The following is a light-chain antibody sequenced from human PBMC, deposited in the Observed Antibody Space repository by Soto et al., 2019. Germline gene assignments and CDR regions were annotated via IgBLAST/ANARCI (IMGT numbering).Light chain of an antibody. Sequence: EIVLTQSPATLSLSPGERATLSCRASQSVSSNLAWYRQKPGQAPRLLIYGASTRATGIPARFSGSGSGTEFTLTISSLQSEDFAVYYCQQYGSSHTFGQGTRLEIK. CDR1: QSVSSN. CDR2: GAS. CDR3: QQYGSSHT. J-gene: IGKJ5*01. V-gene: IGKV3-15*01.